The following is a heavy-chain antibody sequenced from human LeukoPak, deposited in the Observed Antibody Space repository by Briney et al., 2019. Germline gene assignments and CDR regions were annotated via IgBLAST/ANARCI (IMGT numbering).Heavy chain of an antibody. CDR1: GGSIRSSSYY. V-gene: IGHV4-39*07. Sequence: SETLSLTCTVSGGSIRSSSYYWSWIRQPPGKGLEWIGEINHSGSTNYNPSLKSRVTISVDTSKNQFSLKLSSVTAADTAVYYCARYDSSGTRGYWGQGTLVTVSS. CDR2: INHSGST. D-gene: IGHD3-22*01. J-gene: IGHJ4*02. CDR3: ARYDSSGTRGY.